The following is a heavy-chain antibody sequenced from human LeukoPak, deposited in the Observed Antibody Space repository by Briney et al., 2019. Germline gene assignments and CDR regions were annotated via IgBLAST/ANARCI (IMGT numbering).Heavy chain of an antibody. V-gene: IGHV1-24*01. CDR1: GYTLTELS. J-gene: IGHJ3*02. Sequence: ASVKVSCKVSGYTLTELSMHWVRRAPGKGLEWMGGFDPEDGETIYAQKFQGRVTMTEDTSTDTAYMELSSLRSEDTAVYYCATGPRITMVRGVERAFDIWGQGTMVTVSS. D-gene: IGHD3-10*01. CDR2: FDPEDGET. CDR3: ATGPRITMVRGVERAFDI.